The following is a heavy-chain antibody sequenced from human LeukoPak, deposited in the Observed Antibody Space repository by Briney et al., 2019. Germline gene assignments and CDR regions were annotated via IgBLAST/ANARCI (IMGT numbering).Heavy chain of an antibody. CDR1: GYTFTNYD. CDR3: ARAPGGTGEIDF. Sequence: ASVKVSCKASGYTFTNYDINWVRQAPGQGLQWMGWISAYSGNTNYAQKLQGRVTMTTDTSTSTAYMELRSLTSDDTAVYYCARAPGGTGEIDFWGQGTLVTVSS. CDR2: ISAYSGNT. D-gene: IGHD7-27*01. V-gene: IGHV1-18*01. J-gene: IGHJ4*02.